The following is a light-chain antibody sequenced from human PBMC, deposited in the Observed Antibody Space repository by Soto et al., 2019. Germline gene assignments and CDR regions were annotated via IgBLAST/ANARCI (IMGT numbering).Light chain of an antibody. J-gene: IGKJ2*01. CDR1: QHVSSH. V-gene: IGKV3-15*01. Sequence: EIVMTQSPATLSVSPGERATLSCWASQHVSSHLDWYQQKTGQAPRLLIYGASTRATGIPARFSGSGSGTEFTHIISSLTLEDFAVYYFLQYNNWPLTFGQGTKLEIK. CDR3: LQYNNWPLT. CDR2: GAS.